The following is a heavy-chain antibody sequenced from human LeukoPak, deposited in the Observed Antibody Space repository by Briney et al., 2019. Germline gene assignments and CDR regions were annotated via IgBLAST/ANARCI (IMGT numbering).Heavy chain of an antibody. V-gene: IGHV3-33*01. CDR3: ARDRTLYSSDLDY. Sequence: GRSLRLSCAASGFTFSSYGMHWVRQAPGKGLEWVAVIWYDGGNKYYADSVKGRFTISRDNSKNTLYLQMNSLRAEDTAVYYCARDRTLYSSDLDYWGQGTLVTVSS. CDR1: GFTFSSYG. CDR2: IWYDGGNK. D-gene: IGHD6-19*01. J-gene: IGHJ4*02.